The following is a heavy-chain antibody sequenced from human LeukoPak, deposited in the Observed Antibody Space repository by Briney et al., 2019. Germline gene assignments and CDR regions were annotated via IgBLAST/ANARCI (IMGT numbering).Heavy chain of an antibody. CDR3: ARGSDIVIPAAIRFYVYFQH. J-gene: IGHJ1*01. V-gene: IGHV1-46*01. CDR2: INPSGGST. D-gene: IGHD2-2*01. Sequence: EASVKVSCKASGYTFTSYYMHWVRQAPGQGLEWMGIINPSGGSTSYAQKFQGRVTMTRDTSTSTVYMELSGLRSEDTPVYYCARGSDIVIPAAIRFYVYFQHWGQGTLVTVSS. CDR1: GYTFTSYY.